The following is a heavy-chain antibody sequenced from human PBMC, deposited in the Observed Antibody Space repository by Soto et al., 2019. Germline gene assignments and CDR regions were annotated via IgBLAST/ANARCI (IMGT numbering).Heavy chain of an antibody. V-gene: IGHV4-31*03. Sequence: QVQLQESGPGLVKPSQTLSLTCTVSGGSISSGGYYWSWIRQHPGKGLEGIGCIYYSGSTYYNPSLNSRVIISGDTSKNQFSLKLSSVTAADTAVYYCARGVGTVGYYYYYGMDVWGQGTTVTVSS. CDR2: IYYSGST. CDR1: GGSISSGGYY. J-gene: IGHJ6*02. D-gene: IGHD4-4*01. CDR3: ARGVGTVGYYYYYGMDV.